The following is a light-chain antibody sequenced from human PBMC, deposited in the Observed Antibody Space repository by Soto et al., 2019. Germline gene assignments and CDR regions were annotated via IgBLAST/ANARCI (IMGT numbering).Light chain of an antibody. CDR2: GTS. V-gene: IGKV3-15*01. Sequence: REMTQSPATLSVSPGERATLSCRATQSVSSNLAWYQQKPGQAPRLLIYGTSTRAAGIPARFSGSGSGTDFTLTISRLEPEDFAVYYCQQYGSSRLTFGGGTKVDIK. J-gene: IGKJ4*01. CDR3: QQYGSSRLT. CDR1: QSVSSN.